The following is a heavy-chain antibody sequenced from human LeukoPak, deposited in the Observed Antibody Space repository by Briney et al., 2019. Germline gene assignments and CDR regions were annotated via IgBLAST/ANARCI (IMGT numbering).Heavy chain of an antibody. V-gene: IGHV4-34*01. CDR1: GGSFSGYY. J-gene: IGHJ5*02. Sequence: SETLSLTCAVYGGSFSGYYWSWIRQPPGKGLEWIGEINHSGSTNYNPSLKSRVTISVDTSKNQFSLKLSSVTAADTAVYYCARGSSLVAFDPWGQGTLVTVSS. CDR2: INHSGST. D-gene: IGHD3-9*01. CDR3: ARGSSLVAFDP.